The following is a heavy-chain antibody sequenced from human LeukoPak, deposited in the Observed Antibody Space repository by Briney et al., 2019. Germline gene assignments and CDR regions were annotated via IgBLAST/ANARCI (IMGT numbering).Heavy chain of an antibody. Sequence: ASVKVSCKASGYTFTSYGISWVRQAPGQGLEWMGWISAYNGNTNYAQKLQGRVTMTTDTSTSTAYMELRSLRSDDTAVYYCTSLNVSYDSSGYYYYYGMDVWGQGTTVTVSS. J-gene: IGHJ6*02. D-gene: IGHD3-22*01. CDR1: GYTFTSYG. V-gene: IGHV1-18*01. CDR3: TSLNVSYDSSGYYYYYGMDV. CDR2: ISAYNGNT.